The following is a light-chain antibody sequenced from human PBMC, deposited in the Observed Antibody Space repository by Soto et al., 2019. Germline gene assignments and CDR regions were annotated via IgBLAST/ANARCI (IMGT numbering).Light chain of an antibody. CDR1: PSDIGAYNY. J-gene: IGLJ2*01. V-gene: IGLV2-14*03. CDR2: DVT. CDR3: GSYTISSTLMI. Sequence: QSVLTQPASVSGSPGQSITISCSGTPSDIGAYNYVSWYQHLPGKAPTVIIYDVTNRPSGVSSRFSGSKSGTTASLTISGLQAEDEANYYCGSYTISSTLMIFGGGTKLTVL.